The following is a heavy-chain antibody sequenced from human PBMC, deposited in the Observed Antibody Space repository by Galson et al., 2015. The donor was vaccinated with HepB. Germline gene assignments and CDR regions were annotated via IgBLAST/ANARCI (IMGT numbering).Heavy chain of an antibody. Sequence: SLRLSCAASGFTFSSYAMSWVRQAPGKGLEWVSAISGSGGSTYCADSVKGRFTISRDNSKNTLYLQMNSLRAEDTAVYYCAKGEIEYYYDSSGYYYCDYWGQGTLVTVSS. CDR2: ISGSGGST. J-gene: IGHJ4*02. V-gene: IGHV3-23*01. D-gene: IGHD3-22*01. CDR1: GFTFSSYA. CDR3: AKGEIEYYYDSSGYYYCDY.